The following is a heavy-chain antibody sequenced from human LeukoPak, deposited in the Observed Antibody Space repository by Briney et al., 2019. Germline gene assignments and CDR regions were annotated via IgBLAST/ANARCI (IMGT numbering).Heavy chain of an antibody. CDR3: ARGGYSSSWYRFGAFDI. CDR2: ISYDGSNK. J-gene: IGHJ3*02. V-gene: IGHV3-30*04. CDR1: GFTFSSYA. Sequence: GGSLRLSCAASGFTFSSYAMHWVRQAPGKGLEWVAVISYDGSNKYYADSVKGRFTISRDNAKNSLYLQMNSLRAEDTAVYYCARGGYSSSWYRFGAFDIWGQGTMVTVSS. D-gene: IGHD6-13*01.